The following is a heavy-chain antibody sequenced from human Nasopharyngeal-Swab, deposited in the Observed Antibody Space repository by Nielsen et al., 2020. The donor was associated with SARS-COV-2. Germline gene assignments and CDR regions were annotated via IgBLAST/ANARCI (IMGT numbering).Heavy chain of an antibody. D-gene: IGHD6-19*01. Sequence: GGSLRLSCAASGFTFSSYTMNWVRQAPGKGLEWVSSISPTSDYIYYADSVRGRFTISRDNAKKSLYLQMNSLRAEDTAVYYCARASRGWSWGQGTLVTVSS. CDR1: GFTFSSYT. V-gene: IGHV3-21*01. J-gene: IGHJ5*02. CDR3: ARASRGWS. CDR2: ISPTSDYI.